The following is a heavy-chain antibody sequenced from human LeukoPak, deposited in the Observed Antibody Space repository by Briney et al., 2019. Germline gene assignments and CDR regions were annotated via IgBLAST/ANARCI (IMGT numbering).Heavy chain of an antibody. D-gene: IGHD6-13*01. J-gene: IGHJ6*02. CDR1: GFTVSSSY. CDR3: ARDRAAAAISDGDYYGMDV. V-gene: IGHV3-53*04. Sequence: GGSLRLSCAASGFTVSSSYMGWVRQAPGEGLEWVSVIYSGGGTYYADSVKGRFTISRHNSKNTLYLQMNSLRAEDTAVYYCARDRAAAAISDGDYYGMDVWGQGTTVTVSS. CDR2: IYSGGGT.